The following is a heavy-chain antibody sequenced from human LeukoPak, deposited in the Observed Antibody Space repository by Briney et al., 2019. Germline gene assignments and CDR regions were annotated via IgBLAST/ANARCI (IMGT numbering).Heavy chain of an antibody. D-gene: IGHD3-3*01. Sequence: SETLSLTCTVSGGSISSYYWTWIRQPAGKGLEWIGRIYSSGNTNYNSSLKSRVTMSIDTSKNQFSLKLTSVTAADTAVYYCARGGSLDYDLNWFDPWGQGTLVTVSS. CDR3: ARGGSLDYDLNWFDP. CDR2: IYSSGNT. V-gene: IGHV4-4*07. J-gene: IGHJ5*02. CDR1: GGSISSYY.